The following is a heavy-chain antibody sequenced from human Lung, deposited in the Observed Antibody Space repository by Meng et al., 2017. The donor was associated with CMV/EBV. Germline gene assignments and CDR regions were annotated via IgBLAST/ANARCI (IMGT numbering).Heavy chain of an antibody. CDR1: GFTFSSYG. Sequence: GGSLRLSCAASGFTFSSYGMHWVRQAPGKGLEWVAFIRYDGSNKYYADSVKGRFTISRDNSKSTLYLQMNSLRAEDTAVYYCAKDLGRDAYYDFWSGPPPPGFDYWGQGTLVTVSS. CDR2: IRYDGSNK. D-gene: IGHD3-3*01. V-gene: IGHV3-30*02. J-gene: IGHJ4*02. CDR3: AKDLGRDAYYDFWSGPPPPGFDY.